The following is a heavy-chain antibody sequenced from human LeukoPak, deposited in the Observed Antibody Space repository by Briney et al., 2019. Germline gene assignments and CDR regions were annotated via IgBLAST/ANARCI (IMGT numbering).Heavy chain of an antibody. D-gene: IGHD2-2*01. CDR2: INGDGSNV. CDR3: GRGKSPAAVDD. V-gene: IGHV3-74*01. CDR1: GFIFSNYY. Sequence: GGSLRLSCAASGFIFSNYYMHWVRQAPGKGLVWVSHINGDGSNVNYADSVKGRFTISRDNAKNTLYLQMNSLRVEDTALYYCGRGKSPAAVDDWGQGTLVTVPS. J-gene: IGHJ4*02.